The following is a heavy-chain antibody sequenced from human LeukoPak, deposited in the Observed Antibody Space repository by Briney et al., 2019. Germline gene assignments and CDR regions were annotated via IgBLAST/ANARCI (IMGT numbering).Heavy chain of an antibody. Sequence: GGSLRLSCVASGFPFSSYWMTWVRQAPGKGLEWVANIKQDGSKKSYVDSVKGRFTISRDNAKNSLYLQMNSLRAEDTAIYYCTRVGNIDEGIAYGGKEPRATVPP. D-gene: IGHD3-10*01. V-gene: IGHV3-7*04. CDR3: TRVGNIDEGIAY. CDR1: GFPFSSYW. CDR2: IKQDGSKK. J-gene: IGHJ4*02.